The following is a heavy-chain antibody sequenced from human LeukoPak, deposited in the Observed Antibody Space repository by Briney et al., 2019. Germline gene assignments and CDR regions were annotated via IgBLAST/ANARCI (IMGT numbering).Heavy chain of an antibody. Sequence: PGGSLRLSCAASGFPFRIYDMHWGRQAPGQGLEWVAVISNDGTNEYYGDSVKGRFTISRDNSRNTLHLQMNSLRPDDTAVYYCAKSIRVIGTTALDYWGPGTLVTVSS. CDR2: ISNDGTNE. CDR3: AKSIRVIGTTALDY. V-gene: IGHV3-30*18. CDR1: GFPFRIYD. D-gene: IGHD1-20*01. J-gene: IGHJ4*02.